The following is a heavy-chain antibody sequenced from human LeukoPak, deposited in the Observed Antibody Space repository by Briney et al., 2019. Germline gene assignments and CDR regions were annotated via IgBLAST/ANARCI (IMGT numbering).Heavy chain of an antibody. Sequence: SETLSLTCTVSGGSISSSSYYWGWIRQPPGKGLEWIGSIYYSGSTYYNPSPKSRVTISVDTSKNQFSLKLSSVTAADTAVYYCARRVNYDFWSGYYTGIYFDYWGQGTLVTVS. CDR1: GGSISSSSYY. CDR2: IYYSGST. CDR3: ARRVNYDFWSGYYTGIYFDY. D-gene: IGHD3-3*01. J-gene: IGHJ4*02. V-gene: IGHV4-39*01.